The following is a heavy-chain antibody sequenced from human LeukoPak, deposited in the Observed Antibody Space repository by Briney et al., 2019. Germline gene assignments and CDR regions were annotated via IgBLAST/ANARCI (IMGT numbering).Heavy chain of an antibody. CDR2: ISWNSGSI. D-gene: IGHD2-2*01. CDR3: AKDGGTLSSAKCSSTSCYFHQNWFDP. Sequence: GGSLRLSCAASGFTFDDYAMHWVRQAPGKGLEWVSGISWNSGSIGYADSVKGRFTISRDNAKNSLYLQMNSLRAEDTALYYCAKDGGTLSSAKCSSTSCYFHQNWFDPWGQGTLVTVSS. CDR1: GFTFDDYA. J-gene: IGHJ5*02. V-gene: IGHV3-9*01.